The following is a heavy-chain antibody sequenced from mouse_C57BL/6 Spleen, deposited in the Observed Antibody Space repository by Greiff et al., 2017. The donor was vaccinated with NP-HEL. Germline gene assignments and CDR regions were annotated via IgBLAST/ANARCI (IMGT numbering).Heavy chain of an antibody. Sequence: DVKLVESGGGLVQPGGSLSLSCAASGFTFTDYYMSWVRQPPGKALEWLGFIRNKANGYTTEYSASVKGRFTISRDNSQSILYLQMNALRAEDSATYYCARLGYYAMDYWGQGTSVTVSS. CDR2: IRNKANGYTT. CDR3: ARLGYYAMDY. CDR1: GFTFTDYY. V-gene: IGHV7-3*01. J-gene: IGHJ4*01.